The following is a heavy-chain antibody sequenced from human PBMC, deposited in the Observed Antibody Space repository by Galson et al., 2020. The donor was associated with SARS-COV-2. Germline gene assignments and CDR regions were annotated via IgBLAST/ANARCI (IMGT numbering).Heavy chain of an antibody. J-gene: IGHJ4*01. D-gene: IGHD5-12*01. CDR3: ARGRDGYRSPFDY. CDR2: IYPGDSDT. Sequence: GESLKISCKGSGYSFTNSWIAWVRQMPGKGLEWMGNIYPGDSDTRYSPSFRGQVTISADKSINTAYLQWSSLKASDTAMYYCARGRDGYRSPFDYWGHGSLVTVSS. CDR1: GYSFTNSW. V-gene: IGHV5-51*01.